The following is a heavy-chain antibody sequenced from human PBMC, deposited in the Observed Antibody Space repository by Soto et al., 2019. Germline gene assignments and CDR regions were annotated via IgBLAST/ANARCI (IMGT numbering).Heavy chain of an antibody. CDR1: GGTFSSYA. D-gene: IGHD3-16*01. V-gene: IGHV1-69*12. J-gene: IGHJ6*02. CDR2: IIPIFATA. CDR3: AQCLLGVNYYYGMDV. Sequence: QVQLVQSGAEVKKPGSSVKVSCKASGGTFSSYAINLVRQAPGQGLEWMGGIIPIFATADYAQKFQGRVTITADESTSTAYMELSSLRSEDTAVYYCAQCLLGVNYYYGMDVWGQGTTVTVSS.